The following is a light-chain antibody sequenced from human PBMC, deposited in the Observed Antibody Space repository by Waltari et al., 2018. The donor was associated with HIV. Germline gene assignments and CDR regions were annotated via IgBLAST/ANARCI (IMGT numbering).Light chain of an antibody. V-gene: IGLV2-8*01. CDR3: SSYAGSNNWKV. J-gene: IGLJ2*01. CDR2: EVS. CDR1: SSDVGGYNY. Sequence: QSALTQPPSASGSPGQSVTISFTGTSSDVGGYNYVSWYQQHPGKAPKLTIYEVSKRPSGVPDRFSGSKSGNTASLTVSGLQAEDEADYYCSSYAGSNNWKVFGGGTKLTVL.